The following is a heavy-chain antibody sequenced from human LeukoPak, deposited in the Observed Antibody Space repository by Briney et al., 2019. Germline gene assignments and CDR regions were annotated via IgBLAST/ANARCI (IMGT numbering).Heavy chain of an antibody. CDR1: GFSFSSYT. V-gene: IGHV3-21*01. Sequence: GGSLRLSCAASGFSFSSYTMNWVRQAPGKGLEWVSIISSSSTYIYYADPVKGRFTISRDNAKNALYLQMNSLRVEDTAVYYCARDGRCGGDCYASWGQGTRVTVSS. D-gene: IGHD2-21*02. J-gene: IGHJ4*02. CDR3: ARDGRCGGDCYAS. CDR2: ISSSSTYI.